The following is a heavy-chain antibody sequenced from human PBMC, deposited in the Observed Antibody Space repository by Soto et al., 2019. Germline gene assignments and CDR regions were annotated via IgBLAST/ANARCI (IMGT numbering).Heavy chain of an antibody. V-gene: IGHV4-39*01. CDR3: ARLSPTRTVPY. CDR2: IYYSGSS. D-gene: IGHD4-4*01. CDR1: GGSISSSSYY. Sequence: QLQLQESGPGLVKPSETLSLTCTVSGGSISSSSYYWGWIRQPPGKGLEWIGSIYYSGSSNYNSFFKSPVTISVATSKNQFSLMLSSVTAADTALYYCARLSPTRTVPYWGQGTLVTVSS. J-gene: IGHJ4*02.